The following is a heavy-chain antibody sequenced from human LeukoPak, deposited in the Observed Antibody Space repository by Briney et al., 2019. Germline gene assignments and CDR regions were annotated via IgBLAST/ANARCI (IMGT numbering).Heavy chain of an antibody. V-gene: IGHV3-23*01. CDR2: ISGNAATT. J-gene: IGHJ4*02. CDR3: AKDRTHRRYYDSTGYYNQYDY. CDR1: GFTFSSSA. Sequence: PGGSLRLSCVASGFTFSSSAMSWVRQAPGKGLEWVSTISGNAATTYYGDSVKGRFTISRDNSRNTLYLKMNSLRAEDTAIYYCAKDRTHRRYYDSTGYYNQYDYWGQGALVTVSS. D-gene: IGHD3-22*01.